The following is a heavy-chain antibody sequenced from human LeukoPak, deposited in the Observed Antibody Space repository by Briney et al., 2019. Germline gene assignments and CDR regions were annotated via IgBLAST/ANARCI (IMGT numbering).Heavy chain of an antibody. J-gene: IGHJ4*02. D-gene: IGHD6-19*01. Sequence: SETLSLTCTVSGGSISNYYWSWIRQPPGKGLEWIGEINHSGSTNYNPSLKSRVTISVDTSKNQFSLKLSSVTAADTAVYYCARPRYSSGWYASYYFDYWGQGTLVTVSS. CDR2: INHSGST. CDR3: ARPRYSSGWYASYYFDY. CDR1: GGSISNYY. V-gene: IGHV4-34*01.